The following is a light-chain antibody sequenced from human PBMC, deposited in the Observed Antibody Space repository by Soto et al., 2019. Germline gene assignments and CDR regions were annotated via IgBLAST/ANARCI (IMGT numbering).Light chain of an antibody. CDR1: ESLSSAY. Sequence: EIFLTQSPFTLSLSPVEIATLSCRASESLSSAYLAWYQQKPGQAPRLLLYGASTRATGIPDRFSGSGSGTEFTLTISRLEPEDLAVYYCQQYGSSPPKTFGQGTKVDIK. V-gene: IGKV3-20*01. CDR3: QQYGSSPPKT. J-gene: IGKJ1*01. CDR2: GAS.